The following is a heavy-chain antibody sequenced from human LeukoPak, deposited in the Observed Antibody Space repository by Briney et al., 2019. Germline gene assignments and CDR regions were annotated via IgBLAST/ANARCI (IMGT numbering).Heavy chain of an antibody. CDR2: INHSGST. Sequence: PSETLSLTCAVSGGSFSGYYWSWIRQPPGEGLEWIGEINHSGSTNYNPSLKSRVTISVDTSKNQFSLKLSSVTAADTAVYYCARGEWELGYWGQGTLVTVSS. D-gene: IGHD1-26*01. CDR1: GGSFSGYY. V-gene: IGHV4-34*01. J-gene: IGHJ4*02. CDR3: ARGEWELGY.